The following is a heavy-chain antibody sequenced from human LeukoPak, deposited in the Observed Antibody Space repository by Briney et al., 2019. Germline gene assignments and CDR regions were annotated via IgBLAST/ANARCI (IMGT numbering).Heavy chain of an antibody. CDR1: GFTFSSYA. V-gene: IGHV3-15*01. CDR3: ARGDYGDESYFDY. CDR2: IKSKADGGTT. D-gene: IGHD4-17*01. Sequence: GGSLRLSCAASGFTFSSYAMSWVRQAPGKGLEWVGRIKSKADGGTTDYAAPVKGRFTISRDDSKNTLYLQMNSLRAEDTAVYYCARGDYGDESYFDYWGQGTLVTVSS. J-gene: IGHJ4*02.